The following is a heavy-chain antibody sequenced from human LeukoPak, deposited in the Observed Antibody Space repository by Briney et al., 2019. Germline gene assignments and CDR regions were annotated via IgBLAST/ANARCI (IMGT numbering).Heavy chain of an antibody. D-gene: IGHD5-18*01. CDR3: ARADVDTTMAYFFDY. Sequence: GGSLRLSCAASGFTFSNYAMHRIRQAPGKGLEWVAVISYDGSNKYYADSVKGRFTISRDNSKNTLYLQMNSLRAEDTAVYYCARADVDTTMAYFFDYWGQGTLVTVSS. CDR1: GFTFSNYA. CDR2: ISYDGSNK. J-gene: IGHJ4*02. V-gene: IGHV3-30*04.